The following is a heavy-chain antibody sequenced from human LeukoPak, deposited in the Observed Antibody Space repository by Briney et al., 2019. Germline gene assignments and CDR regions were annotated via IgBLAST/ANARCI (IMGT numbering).Heavy chain of an antibody. Sequence: PGGSLRLSCAASGFTFDDSAMHWVRQPPGKGLEWVSAISGSGGSTYYADSVKGRFTISRDNSKNTLYLQMNSLRAEDTAVYYCAKHPQPYVALDYWGQGTLVTVSS. J-gene: IGHJ4*02. CDR1: GFTFDDSA. CDR2: ISGSGGST. CDR3: AKHPQPYVALDY. D-gene: IGHD1-14*01. V-gene: IGHV3-23*01.